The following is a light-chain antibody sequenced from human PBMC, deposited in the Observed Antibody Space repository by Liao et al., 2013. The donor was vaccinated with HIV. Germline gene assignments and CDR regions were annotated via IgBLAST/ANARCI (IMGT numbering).Light chain of an antibody. V-gene: IGLV3-21*04. CDR1: NIGSKS. CDR2: YDS. CDR3: QLRDSLTNHLV. J-gene: IGLJ3*02. Sequence: SYVLTQPPSVSVAPGKTARITCGGNNIGSKSVHWYQQKPGQAPVLVIYYDSDRPSGIPERFSGSNSGNTATLTVTRVEAGDEADYYCQLRDSLTNHLVFGGGTKLTVL.